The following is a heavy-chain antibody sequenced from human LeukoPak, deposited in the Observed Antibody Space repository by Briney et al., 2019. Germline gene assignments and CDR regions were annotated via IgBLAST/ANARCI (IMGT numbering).Heavy chain of an antibody. Sequence: PGGSLRLSCAASGFTFSSYAMHWVRQAPGKGLEWVAVISYDGSNKYYADSVKGRFTISRDNSKNTLYLQMNSLRAEDTAVYYCARDRYSSAWYEEWGQGTLVTVSS. D-gene: IGHD6-19*01. J-gene: IGHJ4*02. CDR2: ISYDGSNK. CDR3: ARDRYSSAWYEE. V-gene: IGHV3-30-3*01. CDR1: GFTFSSYA.